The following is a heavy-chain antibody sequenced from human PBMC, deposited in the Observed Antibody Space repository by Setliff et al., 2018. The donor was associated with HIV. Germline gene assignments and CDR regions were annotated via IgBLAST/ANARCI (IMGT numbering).Heavy chain of an antibody. CDR2: LYVSGDT. D-gene: IGHD2-15*01. J-gene: IGHJ6*03. CDR3: ALTGHRLLRGYMDV. CDR1: DPISSYY. V-gene: IGHV4-4*07. Sequence: SETLSLTCIQESLRDPISSYYWSWVRQPAGKGLEWIGRLYVSGDTNYNPSLKSRVTMSLDTSKKHFSLNLKSVTAADTAVYYCALTGHRLLRGYMDVWGKGTTVTVSS.